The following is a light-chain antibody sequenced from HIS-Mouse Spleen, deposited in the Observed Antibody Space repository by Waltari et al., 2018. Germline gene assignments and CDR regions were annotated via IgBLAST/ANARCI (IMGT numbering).Light chain of an antibody. J-gene: IGLJ2*01. Sequence: SYVLTQPPSVSVAPGKTARITCGGNNIGRKIVPWYQQKPGPAPVLVVYDDSDRPSGIPERFSGSNSGNTATLTISRVEAGDEADYYCQVWDSSSDHVVFGGGTKLTVL. CDR1: NIGRKI. V-gene: IGLV3-21*03. CDR2: DDS. CDR3: QVWDSSSDHVV.